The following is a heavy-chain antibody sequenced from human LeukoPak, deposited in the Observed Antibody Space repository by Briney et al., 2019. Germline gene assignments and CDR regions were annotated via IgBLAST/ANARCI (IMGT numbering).Heavy chain of an antibody. V-gene: IGHV3-23*01. CDR3: AKDGAYYYDSSLYYFDY. Sequence: GGSLRLSCAASGFTFSSYAMSWVRQAPGKGLEWVSAISGSGGSTYYADSVKGRFTISRDNSKNTLYLQMNSLRAEDTAVYYCAKDGAYYYDSSLYYFDYWGQGTLVTVSS. D-gene: IGHD3-22*01. J-gene: IGHJ4*02. CDR2: ISGSGGST. CDR1: GFTFSSYA.